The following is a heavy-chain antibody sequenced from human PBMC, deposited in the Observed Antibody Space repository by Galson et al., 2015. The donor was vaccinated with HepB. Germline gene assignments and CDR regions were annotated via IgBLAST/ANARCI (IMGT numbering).Heavy chain of an antibody. CDR3: ARPGCSSTSCYGAYEPFDY. CDR2: INAGNGNT. J-gene: IGHJ4*02. V-gene: IGHV1-3*01. CDR1: GYTFTSYA. D-gene: IGHD2-2*01. Sequence: SVKVSCKASGYTFTSYAMHWVRQAPGQRLEWMGWINAGNGNTKYSQKFQGRVTITRDTSASTAYMELSSLRSEDTAVYYCARPGCSSTSCYGAYEPFDYWGQGTLVTVSS.